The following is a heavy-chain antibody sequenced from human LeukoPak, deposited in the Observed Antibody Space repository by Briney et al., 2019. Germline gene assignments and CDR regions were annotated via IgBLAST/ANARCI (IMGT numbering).Heavy chain of an antibody. CDR2: ISGSGDNT. J-gene: IGHJ4*02. D-gene: IGHD3-22*01. Sequence: GGSLRLPCAASGFTFSSYAMSWVRQAPGKGLEWVSGISGSGDNTYYADSVKGRFTISRDNSKNTLYVQVNSLGTEDTAAYYCAKGSYYDSSGSFYFDYWGQGTLVTVSS. CDR1: GFTFSSYA. CDR3: AKGSYYDSSGSFYFDY. V-gene: IGHV3-23*01.